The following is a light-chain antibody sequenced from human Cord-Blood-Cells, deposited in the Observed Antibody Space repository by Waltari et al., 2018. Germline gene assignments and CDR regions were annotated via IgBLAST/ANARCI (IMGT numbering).Light chain of an antibody. CDR2: GAS. CDR1: QSVSSN. V-gene: IGKV3-15*01. CDR3: QQYNNWPLT. Sequence: EIVMTQFPATLSVSPGARATLSCSASQSVSSNLACYQHKPGQAPRLLIYGASTKATGIPARFSGSGSGTEFTLTISSLQSEDFAVYYCQQYNNWPLTFGGGTKVEIK. J-gene: IGKJ4*01.